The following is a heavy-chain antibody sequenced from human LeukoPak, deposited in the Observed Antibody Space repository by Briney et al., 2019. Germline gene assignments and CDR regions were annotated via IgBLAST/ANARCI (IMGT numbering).Heavy chain of an antibody. CDR1: GFTFSSYE. J-gene: IGHJ4*02. CDR3: ARVNYDFWSGYSDY. V-gene: IGHV3-48*03. D-gene: IGHD3-3*01. CDR2: ISSSGSTI. Sequence: GGSLRLSCAASGFTFSSYEMNWVRQAPGKGLEWVSYISSSGSTIYYADSVKGRFTISRGNAKNSLYLQMNSLRAEDTAVYYCARVNYDFWSGYSDYWGQGTLVTVSS.